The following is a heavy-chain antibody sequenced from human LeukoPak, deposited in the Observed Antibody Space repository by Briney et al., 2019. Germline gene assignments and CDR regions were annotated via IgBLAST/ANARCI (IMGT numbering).Heavy chain of an antibody. CDR2: ISHSGNT. CDR3: ARQHCSKTTCSDC. D-gene: IGHD2-2*01. Sequence: PSETLSLTCAVLGESFSGYYWTWIRQTPGKGLEWIGEISHSGNTNYNPSLKSRVTISGDTAKNQFSLMLSSVTAADTAVYYCARQHCSKTTCSDCWGQGTLVTVSS. J-gene: IGHJ4*02. V-gene: IGHV4-34*01. CDR1: GESFSGYY.